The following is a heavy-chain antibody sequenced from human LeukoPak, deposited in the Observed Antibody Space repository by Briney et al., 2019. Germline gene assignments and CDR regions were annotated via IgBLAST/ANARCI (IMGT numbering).Heavy chain of an antibody. CDR1: GFTFSYYW. CDR2: MKEDESET. V-gene: IGHV3-7*01. J-gene: IGHJ6*02. CDR3: ARGRDPSLRFLEWSYYGMDV. Sequence: GGSLRLSCAASGFTFSYYWMGWLRQAPGKGLQWVANMKEDESETRYADSVKGRFTISRDNAENSLYLDMTSLRVEDTATYYCARGRDPSLRFLEWSYYGMDVWGQGTTVTVSS. D-gene: IGHD3-3*01.